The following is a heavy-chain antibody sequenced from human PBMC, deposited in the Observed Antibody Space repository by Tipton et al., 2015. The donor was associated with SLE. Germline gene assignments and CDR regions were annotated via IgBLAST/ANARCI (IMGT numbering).Heavy chain of an antibody. J-gene: IGHJ4*02. Sequence: SLRLSCAATGVTFSNYWMSWVRQAPGKGLEWVANIKEDGSETYYVDSVKGRFTISRDNAKSSLYLQMNSLRAEDTAVYYCARDPHPLTGYYPDFDYWGQGTLVTVSS. CDR3: ARDPHPLTGYYPDFDY. CDR1: GVTFSNYW. CDR2: IKEDGSET. V-gene: IGHV3-7*01. D-gene: IGHD3-9*01.